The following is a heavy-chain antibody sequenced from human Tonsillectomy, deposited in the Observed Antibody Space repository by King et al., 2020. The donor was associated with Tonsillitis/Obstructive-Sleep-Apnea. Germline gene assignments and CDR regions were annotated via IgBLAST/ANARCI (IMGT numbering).Heavy chain of an antibody. CDR3: ARGDIVVVPAAMVYYYYMDV. J-gene: IGHJ6*03. CDR1: GGSFSGYY. Sequence: VQLQQWGAGLLKPSETLSLTFAVYGGSFSGYYWSWIRHPPGKGLEWIGEINHSGSTNYNPSLNSRVTISVDTSKNQFSLKLSSVTAAGTAVYYCARGDIVVVPAAMVYYYYMDVWGKGTTVTVSS. V-gene: IGHV4-34*01. CDR2: INHSGST. D-gene: IGHD2-2*01.